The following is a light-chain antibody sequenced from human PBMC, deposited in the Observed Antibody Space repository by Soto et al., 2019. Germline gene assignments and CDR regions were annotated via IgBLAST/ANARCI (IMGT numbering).Light chain of an antibody. J-gene: IGKJ4*01. CDR1: QSVSSY. V-gene: IGKV3-11*01. Sequence: EIVLTQSPATLSLSPGERATISCRASQSVSSYLAWYQQKPGQAPRLLIYDASNRATGIPARFSGSGSGTDFTLTICSLEPEDFAVYYCQQRSNWPPVLTFGGGTKVEIK. CDR3: QQRSNWPPVLT. CDR2: DAS.